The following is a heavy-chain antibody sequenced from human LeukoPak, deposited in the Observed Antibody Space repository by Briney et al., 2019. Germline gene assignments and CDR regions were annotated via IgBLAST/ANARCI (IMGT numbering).Heavy chain of an antibody. D-gene: IGHD6-19*01. J-gene: IGHJ6*02. CDR1: GYTFTGYY. CDR3: ARDLKAVAGHYYGMDV. V-gene: IGHV1-2*02. Sequence: ASVKVSCKASGYTFTGYYMHWVRQAPGQGLERMGWINPNSGGTNYAQKFQGRVTMTRDTSISTAYMELSRLRSDDTAVYYCARDLKAVAGHYYGMDVWGQGTTVTVSS. CDR2: INPNSGGT.